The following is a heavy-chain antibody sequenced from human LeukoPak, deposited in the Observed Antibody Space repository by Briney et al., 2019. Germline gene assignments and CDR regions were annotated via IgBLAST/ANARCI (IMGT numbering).Heavy chain of an antibody. Sequence: PGGSLRLSCAASGVTFSSYWMSWVRHAPGKGLEWVSNIKEDGSEKYYVDSVKGRFTISRDNAKNSVYLQMNSLRAEDTAVYYCARGRFNYDSTGYSSFYYWGQGTLVTVSS. CDR3: ARGRFNYDSTGYSSFYY. CDR2: IKEDGSEK. J-gene: IGHJ4*02. D-gene: IGHD3-22*01. V-gene: IGHV3-7*01. CDR1: GVTFSSYW.